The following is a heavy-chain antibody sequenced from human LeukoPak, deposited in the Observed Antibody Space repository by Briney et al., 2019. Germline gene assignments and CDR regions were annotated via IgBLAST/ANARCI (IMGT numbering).Heavy chain of an antibody. Sequence: PGGSLRLSCAASGFTFSSYAMSWVRQAPGKGLEWVSAISGSGGSTYYADSVKGRFTISRDHSKNTLYLQMNSLRAEDTAVYYCAKALGYCSGGSCPFDYWGQGTLVTVSS. V-gene: IGHV3-23*01. CDR2: ISGSGGST. CDR1: GFTFSSYA. CDR3: AKALGYCSGGSCPFDY. D-gene: IGHD2-15*01. J-gene: IGHJ4*02.